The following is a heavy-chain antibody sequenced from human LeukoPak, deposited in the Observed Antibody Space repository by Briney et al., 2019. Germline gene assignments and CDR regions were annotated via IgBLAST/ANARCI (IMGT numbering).Heavy chain of an antibody. CDR3: ARHRNTLAVALTKGWFDP. J-gene: IGHJ5*02. V-gene: IGHV4-34*01. CDR2: INHSGST. Sequence: PSETLSLTCAVYGGFFSGYYWSWIRQPPGKGLEWIGEINHSGSTNYNPSLKSRVTISVDTSKNQFSLKLSSVTAADTAVYYCARHRNTLAVALTKGWFDPWGQGTLVTVSS. D-gene: IGHD6-19*01. CDR1: GGFFSGYY.